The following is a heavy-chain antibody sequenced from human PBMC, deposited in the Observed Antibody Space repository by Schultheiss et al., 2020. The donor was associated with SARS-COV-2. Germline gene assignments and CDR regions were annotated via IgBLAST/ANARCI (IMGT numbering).Heavy chain of an antibody. Sequence: GGSLRLSCEGSGYSFTNFWIGWVRQKPGKGLEWMGIIYPGGSDTTHSPSFEGQVTISVDKSITTAYLQWASLKASDTAMYYCARPRSGFDYGSIDYWGQGTLVTVSS. J-gene: IGHJ4*02. CDR1: GYSFTNFW. CDR2: IYPGGSDT. CDR3: ARPRSGFDYGSIDY. D-gene: IGHD3-10*01. V-gene: IGHV5-51*01.